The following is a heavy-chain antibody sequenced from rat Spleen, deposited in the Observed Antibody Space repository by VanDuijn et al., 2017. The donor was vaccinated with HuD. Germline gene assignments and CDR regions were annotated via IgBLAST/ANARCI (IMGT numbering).Heavy chain of an antibody. Sequence: VQLQESGPDLVKPSQSLSLTCSVAAYSITSSYRWSWIRKFPGNKLEWMGYINSEGTTNYNPSLKSRISITRDTSKNQFFLQVNSVTTEDTATYYCARDNNYKAYWGQGVMVTVSS. CDR2: INSEGTT. J-gene: IGHJ2*01. CDR1: AYSITSSYR. V-gene: IGHV3-3*01. D-gene: IGHD1-10*01. CDR3: ARDNNYKAY.